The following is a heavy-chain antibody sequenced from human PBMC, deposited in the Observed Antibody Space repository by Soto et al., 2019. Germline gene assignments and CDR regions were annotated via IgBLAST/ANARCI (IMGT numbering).Heavy chain of an antibody. CDR3: ARRYGGNFDY. CDR1: GGSISSYY. Sequence: SETLSLTCTVSGGSISSYYWSWIRQPPGKGLEWIGYIYYSGGTNYNPSLKSRVTISVDTSKSQFSLKLSSVTAADTAVYYCARRYGGNFDYWGQGTLVTVSS. V-gene: IGHV4-59*01. D-gene: IGHD1-26*01. CDR2: IYYSGGT. J-gene: IGHJ4*02.